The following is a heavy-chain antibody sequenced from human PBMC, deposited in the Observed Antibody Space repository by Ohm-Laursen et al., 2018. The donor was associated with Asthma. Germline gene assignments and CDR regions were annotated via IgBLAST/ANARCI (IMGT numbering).Heavy chain of an antibody. D-gene: IGHD3-3*01. CDR1: GFTFSSYG. Sequence: SLRLSCSASGFTFSSYGMHWVRQAPGKGLEWVAVGGSYYDGGLKYYADSVDGRFTVSRDDSKNTLYLQMNSLRPDDTAVYYCARDVMEWYLPAFDFWGQGTLVTVSS. CDR3: ARDVMEWYLPAFDF. CDR2: GGSYYDGGLK. V-gene: IGHV3-30*03. J-gene: IGHJ4*02.